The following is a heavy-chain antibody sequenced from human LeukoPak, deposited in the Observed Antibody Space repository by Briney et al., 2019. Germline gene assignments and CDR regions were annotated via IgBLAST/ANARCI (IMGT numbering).Heavy chain of an antibody. CDR2: IYYSGST. V-gene: IGHV4-39*01. J-gene: IGHJ6*03. CDR1: GGSISSSSYY. Sequence: SETLSLTCTVSGGSISSSSYYWGWIRQPPGKGLEWIGSIYYSGSTYYNPSLKSRVTISVDTSKNQFSLKLSSVTAADTAVYYCARRYCSSTSCYYYYCMDVWGKGTTVTVSS. CDR3: ARRYCSSTSCYYYYCMDV. D-gene: IGHD2-2*01.